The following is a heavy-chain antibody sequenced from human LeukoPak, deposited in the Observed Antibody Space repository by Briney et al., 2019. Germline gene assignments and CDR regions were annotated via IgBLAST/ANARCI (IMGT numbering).Heavy chain of an antibody. CDR2: INPKSGGT. J-gene: IGHJ5*02. CDR3: ARRMVVRGVMGNYFDP. CDR1: GYTFTGYF. D-gene: IGHD3-10*01. Sequence: ASVKVSCKASGYTFTGYFIHWVRQAPGQGLEWMGWINPKSGGTNYQQKFQDRVTMTRDTSITTAYMEMSRLRSDDTAVYYCARRMVVRGVMGNYFDPWGQGTLVTVSS. V-gene: IGHV1-2*02.